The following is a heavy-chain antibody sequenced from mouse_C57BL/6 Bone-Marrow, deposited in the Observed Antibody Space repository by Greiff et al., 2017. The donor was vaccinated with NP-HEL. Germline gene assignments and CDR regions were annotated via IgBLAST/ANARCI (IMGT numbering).Heavy chain of an antibody. V-gene: IGHV6-6*01. J-gene: IGHJ3*01. D-gene: IGHD1-1*01. CDR1: GFTFSDAW. Sequence: EVLLVESGGGLVQPGGSMKLSCAASGFTFSDAWMDWVRQSPEKGLEWVAEIRNKANTHASYDAESVKGRFTISRADSNISVYLQMNSLRAEDTGIYYCNGASYYYCSSISWFAYWGQGTLVTVSA. CDR2: IRNKANTHAS. CDR3: NGASYYYCSSISWFAY.